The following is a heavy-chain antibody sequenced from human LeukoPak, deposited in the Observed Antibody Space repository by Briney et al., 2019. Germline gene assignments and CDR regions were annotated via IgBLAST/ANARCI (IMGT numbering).Heavy chain of an antibody. V-gene: IGHV4-34*01. CDR1: GGSFSGYY. CDR3: ARDLGSWPHVTLDI. Sequence: SETLSLTCAVYGGSFSGYYWSWIRQPPGKGLEWIGEINHSGSTNYNPSLKSRVTISVDTSKNQFSLKLTSVTAADTAIYYCARDLGSWPHVTLDIWGHGTLVTVSS. CDR2: INHSGST. D-gene: IGHD3-16*01. J-gene: IGHJ3*02.